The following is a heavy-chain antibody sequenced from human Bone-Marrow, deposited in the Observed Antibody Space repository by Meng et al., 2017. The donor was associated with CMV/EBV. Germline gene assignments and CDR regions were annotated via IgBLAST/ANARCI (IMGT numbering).Heavy chain of an antibody. Sequence: SETLSLTCTVSGGSISSYYWSWIRQPPGKGLEWIGYIYYSGSTNYNPSLKSRVTISVDTSKNQFSLKVTSVTAADTAVYYCARDITGDHYWGQGTLVTVSS. J-gene: IGHJ4*02. CDR1: GGSISSYY. V-gene: IGHV4-59*12. CDR3: ARDITGDHY. D-gene: IGHD7-27*01. CDR2: IYYSGST.